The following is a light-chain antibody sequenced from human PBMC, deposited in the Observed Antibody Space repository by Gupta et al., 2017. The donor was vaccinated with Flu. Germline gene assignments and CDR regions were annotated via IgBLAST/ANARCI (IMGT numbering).Light chain of an antibody. CDR1: QSISNN. J-gene: IGKJ1*01. V-gene: IGKV3-15*01. Sequence: PATLSVSPGERAALAGIASQSISNNLVWYQQKPGQAPRCPIYGASTSVTAIPARFSGSGSGTEFTLTISNLQSEDFTVYYCQQDPNWPRTFGQGTKVEI. CDR3: QQDPNWPRT. CDR2: GAS.